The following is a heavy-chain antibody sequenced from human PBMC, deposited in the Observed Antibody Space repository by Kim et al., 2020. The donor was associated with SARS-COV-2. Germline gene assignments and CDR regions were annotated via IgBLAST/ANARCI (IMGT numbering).Heavy chain of an antibody. CDR3: SRGGATGGYVAFDI. V-gene: IGHV4-34*01. Sequence: SESLSLTCAVYGGSFSGYYWSWIRQPPGKGLEWIGEINHSGTTNYNPSFKSRFTISADTSKNQFSLRLSSVTAADTAVYYCSRGGATGGYVAFDIWGQGTMVTVSS. CDR1: GGSFSGYY. D-gene: IGHD1-26*01. J-gene: IGHJ3*02. CDR2: INHSGTT.